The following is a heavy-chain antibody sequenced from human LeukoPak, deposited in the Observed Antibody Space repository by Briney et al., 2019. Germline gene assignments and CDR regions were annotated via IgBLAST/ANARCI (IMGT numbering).Heavy chain of an antibody. Sequence: SETLSLTCAVYGGSFSGYYWSWIRQPPGKGLEWIGEINHSGSTNYNPSLKSRVTISVDTSKNQFSLKLSSVTAADTAVYYCARGEWPHGAFDIWGQGTMVTVSS. J-gene: IGHJ3*02. CDR3: ARGEWPHGAFDI. D-gene: IGHD3-3*01. CDR1: GGSFSGYY. V-gene: IGHV4-34*01. CDR2: INHSGST.